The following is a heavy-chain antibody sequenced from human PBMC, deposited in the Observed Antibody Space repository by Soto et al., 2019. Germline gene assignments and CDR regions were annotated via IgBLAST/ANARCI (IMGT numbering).Heavy chain of an antibody. Sequence: PGGSLILSCAASVFTFSDFALEWVGRTRNKAKSFSTDYAASVKGRLTISRDDSKNSLYLQMNSLRTEDTAVYYCSRGVIIMNSYSGFDVWGQGTTVTVSS. CDR1: VFTFSD. J-gene: IGHJ6*02. D-gene: IGHD3-3*01. V-gene: IGHV3-72*01. CDR3: SRGVIIMNSYSGFDV. CDR2: TRNKAKSFST.